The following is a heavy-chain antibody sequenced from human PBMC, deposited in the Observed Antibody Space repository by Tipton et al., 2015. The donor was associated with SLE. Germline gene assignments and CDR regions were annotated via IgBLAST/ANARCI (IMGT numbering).Heavy chain of an antibody. D-gene: IGHD3-10*01. Sequence: GLVKPSETLSLTCAVYGGSFSGYFWSWIRQPPGKGLEWIGQTNPSGNTNYNPSLKSRVTISVDTSNNQLSLKLTSVTAADTAMYFCAREVDTMDDSDAFDIWGQGTMVTVSS. J-gene: IGHJ3*02. V-gene: IGHV4-34*01. CDR3: AREVDTMDDSDAFDI. CDR1: GGSFSGYF. CDR2: TNPSGNT.